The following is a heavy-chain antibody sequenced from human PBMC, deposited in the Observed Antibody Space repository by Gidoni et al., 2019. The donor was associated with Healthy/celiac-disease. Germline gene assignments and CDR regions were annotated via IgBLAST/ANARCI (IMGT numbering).Heavy chain of an antibody. D-gene: IGHD5-18*01. J-gene: IGHJ3*02. CDR1: GFTFSSYG. CDR2: RSYDGSNK. Sequence: QVQLVESEGGVVQPGRSLRLSCAASGFTFSSYGMHWVRQAPGKGLEWVAVRSYDGSNKYYADSVKGRFTISRDNSKNTLYLQMNSLRAEDTAVYYCAKDSGIQLFDAFDIWGQGTMVTVSS. V-gene: IGHV3-30*18. CDR3: AKDSGIQLFDAFDI.